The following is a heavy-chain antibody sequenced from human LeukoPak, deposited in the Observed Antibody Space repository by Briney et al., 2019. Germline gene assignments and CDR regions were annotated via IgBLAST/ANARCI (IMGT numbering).Heavy chain of an antibody. J-gene: IGHJ2*01. CDR1: GFTFSPYV. CDR3: AKGSGFYTIYWYFDL. Sequence: GGSLRLSCVASGFTFSPYVMGWVRQAPGKGLEWVSTINGGGTTYYAGSVKGRFTISRDNSRNTLYLQMNSLRAEDTAVYYCAKGSGFYTIYWYFDLWGRGTLVTVSS. D-gene: IGHD3-10*01. CDR2: INGGGTT. V-gene: IGHV3-23*01.